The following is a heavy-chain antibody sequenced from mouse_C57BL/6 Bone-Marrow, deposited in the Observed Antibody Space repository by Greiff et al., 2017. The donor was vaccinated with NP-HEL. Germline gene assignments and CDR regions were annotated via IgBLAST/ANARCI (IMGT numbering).Heavy chain of an antibody. J-gene: IGHJ1*03. V-gene: IGHV2-6*01. CDR3: AILYYGSSYGYVDV. D-gene: IGHD1-1*01. Sequence: VMLVESGPGLVAPSQSLSITCTVSGFSLTSYGVDWVRRSPGKGLEWLGVIWGVGRTNYNSALKSRLSISKDHSKSQVFLKMNRRQTDDTAMYYCAILYYGSSYGYVDVWGTGTTVTVSS. CDR2: IWGVGRT. CDR1: GFSLTSYG.